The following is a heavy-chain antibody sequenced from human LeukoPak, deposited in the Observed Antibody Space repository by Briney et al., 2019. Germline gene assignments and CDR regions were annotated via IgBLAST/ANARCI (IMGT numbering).Heavy chain of an antibody. CDR2: IQTGGDPK. D-gene: IGHD2-8*02. J-gene: IGHJ6*02. CDR1: GFSFSSNG. CDR3: AREASTEIIGGMDV. V-gene: IGHV3-33*01. Sequence: GRSLRLSCAASGFSFSSNGIHWVRQAPGKGLECVSFIQTGGDPKYYADSVRGRFTISRDNSKKTCSLQMDSLRVEDTATYYCAREASTEIIGGMDVRGQGTTVTVTS.